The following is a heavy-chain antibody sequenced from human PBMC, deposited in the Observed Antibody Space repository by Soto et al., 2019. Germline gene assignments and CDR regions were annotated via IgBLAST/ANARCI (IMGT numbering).Heavy chain of an antibody. Sequence: GGSLRLSCAVSGFTFSTSAMSWVRQAPGRGLEWVSGISGSGAGTYYADSVKGRFTISRDNSKNTLYLQMSGLRAEDTAVYFCAKGPTIFGAVISFDYYYGMYVWGQGTPVSVSS. D-gene: IGHD3-3*01. CDR3: AKGPTIFGAVISFDYYYGMYV. V-gene: IGHV3-23*01. CDR2: ISGSGAGT. CDR1: GFTFSTSA. J-gene: IGHJ6*02.